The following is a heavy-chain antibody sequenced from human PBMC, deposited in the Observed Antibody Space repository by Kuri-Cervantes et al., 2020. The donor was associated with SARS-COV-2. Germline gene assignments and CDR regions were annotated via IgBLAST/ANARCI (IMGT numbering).Heavy chain of an antibody. V-gene: IGHV3-7*01. D-gene: IGHD3-10*01. CDR2: IKQDGSEK. CDR1: GFTFSSYW. Sequence: GESLKISCAASGFTFSSYWMSWVRQAPGKGLEWVANIKQDGSEKYYVDSVKGRFTISRDNAKNSLYLQMNSLRAEDTAVYYCARVRGSHPDFDAFDIWGQGTMVTVSS. CDR3: ARVRGSHPDFDAFDI. J-gene: IGHJ3*02.